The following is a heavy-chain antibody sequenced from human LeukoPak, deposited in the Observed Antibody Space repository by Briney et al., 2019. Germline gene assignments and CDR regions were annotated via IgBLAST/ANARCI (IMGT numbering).Heavy chain of an antibody. V-gene: IGHV4-39*07. CDR2: IYYSGST. CDR3: VRVSAYSSGWDFDY. J-gene: IGHJ4*02. CDR1: GGSISSSSYY. D-gene: IGHD6-19*01. Sequence: ASETLSLTCTDSGGSISSSSYYWGWIRQPPGKGLEWIGSIYYSGSTYYNPSLKSRVTISVDTSKNQFSLKLSSVTAADTAVYYCVRVSAYSSGWDFDYWGQGTLVTVSS.